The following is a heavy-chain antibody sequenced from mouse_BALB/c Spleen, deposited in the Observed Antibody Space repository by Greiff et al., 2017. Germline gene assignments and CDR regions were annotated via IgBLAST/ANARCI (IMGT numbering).Heavy chain of an antibody. CDR3: ARMPITTATAMDY. D-gene: IGHD1-2*01. CDR1: GYSITSDYA. V-gene: IGHV3-2*02. J-gene: IGHJ4*01. CDR2: ISYSGST. Sequence: EVQRVESGPGLVKPSQSLSLTCTVTGYSITSDYAWNWIRQFPGNKLEWMGYISYSGSTSYNPSLKSRISITRDTSKNQFFLQLNSVTTEDTATYDCARMPITTATAMDYWGQGTSVTVSS.